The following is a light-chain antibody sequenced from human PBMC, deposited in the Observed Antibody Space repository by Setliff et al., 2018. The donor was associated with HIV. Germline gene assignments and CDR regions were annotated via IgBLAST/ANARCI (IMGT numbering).Light chain of an antibody. J-gene: IGLJ2*01. V-gene: IGLV2-11*01. Sequence: SVLAQPRSVSGSPGQSVTISCTGTSGDVGSYNYVSWYQQHPGKAPKLMIYDVTKRPSGVPDRFSGSKSGNTASLTISGLQAEDEADYYCCSYAGSYTPVIFGGGTKVTVL. CDR2: DVT. CDR1: SGDVGSYNY. CDR3: CSYAGSYTPVI.